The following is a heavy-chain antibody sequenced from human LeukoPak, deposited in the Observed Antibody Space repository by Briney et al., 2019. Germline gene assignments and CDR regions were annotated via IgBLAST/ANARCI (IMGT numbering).Heavy chain of an antibody. CDR3: ARVSRGSSTWYSRNFIDY. CDR1: GGTFSSYA. Sequence: SVKVSCKASGGTFSSYAISWVRQAPGQGLEWMGGMIPIFGTANYAQKFQGRVTITADESTSTAYMELSSLRSEDTAVYYCARVSRGSSTWYSRNFIDYWGQGTRVTVSS. V-gene: IGHV1-69*13. D-gene: IGHD6-13*01. J-gene: IGHJ4*02. CDR2: MIPIFGTA.